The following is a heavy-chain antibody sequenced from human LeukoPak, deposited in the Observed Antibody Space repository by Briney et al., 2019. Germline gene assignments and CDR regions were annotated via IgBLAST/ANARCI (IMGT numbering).Heavy chain of an antibody. CDR3: ARGAVDDFWSGYFDY. Sequence: ASVKVSCKASGYTFTGWHLHWVRQAPGQVLEWMGWISAYNGNTNYAQKLQGRVTMTTDTSTSTAYMELRSLRSDDTAVYYCARGAVDDFWSGYFDYWGQGTLVTVSS. V-gene: IGHV1-18*01. D-gene: IGHD3-3*01. CDR2: ISAYNGNT. J-gene: IGHJ4*02. CDR1: GYTFTGWH.